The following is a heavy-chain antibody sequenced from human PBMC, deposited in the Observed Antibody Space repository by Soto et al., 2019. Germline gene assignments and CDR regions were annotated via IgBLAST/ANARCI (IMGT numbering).Heavy chain of an antibody. CDR3: ARGLDDSSGYRDAFDI. CDR1: GGTFSSYA. V-gene: IGHV1-69*01. J-gene: IGHJ3*02. D-gene: IGHD3-22*01. Sequence: QVQLVQSGAEVKKPGSSVKVSCKASGGTFSSYAISWVRQAPGQGLEWMGGIIPIFGTANYAQKFQGRVTITADESTSTAYMERSSLRYEDTAVYYCARGLDDSSGYRDAFDIWGQGTMVTVSS. CDR2: IIPIFGTA.